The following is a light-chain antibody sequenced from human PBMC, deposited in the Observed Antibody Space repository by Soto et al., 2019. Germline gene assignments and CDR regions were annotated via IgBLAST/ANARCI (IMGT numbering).Light chain of an antibody. J-gene: IGKJ1*01. CDR2: HAS. Sequence: DIQMTQSPSTLSASIGDRVTITCRASQTINRWLAWYQQKPGKAPRLLIHHASNLESGVPSRISGSGSGTEFSLIISNLQPEDVASYYCQQYDSYSQTFGQGTKVDIK. CDR1: QTINRW. V-gene: IGKV1-5*01. CDR3: QQYDSYSQT.